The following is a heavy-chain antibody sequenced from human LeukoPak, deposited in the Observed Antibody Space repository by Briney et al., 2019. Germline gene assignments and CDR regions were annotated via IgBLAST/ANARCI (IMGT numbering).Heavy chain of an antibody. Sequence: ASVKVSCKASGYTFTSYGISWVRQAPGQGLEWMGWISAYSGNTNYAQKLQGRVTMTTDTSTSTAYMELRSLRSDDTAVYYCARISSGWYGATWYGMDVWGQGTTVTVSS. D-gene: IGHD6-19*01. CDR1: GYTFTSYG. J-gene: IGHJ6*02. CDR3: ARISSGWYGATWYGMDV. CDR2: ISAYSGNT. V-gene: IGHV1-18*01.